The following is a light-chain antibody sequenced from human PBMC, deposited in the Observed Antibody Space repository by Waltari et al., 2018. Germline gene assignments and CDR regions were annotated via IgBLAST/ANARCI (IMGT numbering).Light chain of an antibody. CDR3: SQTSQFPLT. CDR2: EIS. V-gene: IGKV2-24*01. J-gene: IGKJ1*01. Sequence: EIVMTQTPLSLPVTLGQPASISCRSSQSLVHIDGNTYLNWIPQRPGQPPRLLLYEISQRVSGVPDRVSGSGAGTDFTLEITRVEPDDVGIYYCSQTSQFPLTFGQGTRVEIK. CDR1: QSLVHIDGNTY.